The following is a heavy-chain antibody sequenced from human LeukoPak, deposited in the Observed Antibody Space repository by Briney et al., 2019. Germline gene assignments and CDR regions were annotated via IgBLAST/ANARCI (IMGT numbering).Heavy chain of an antibody. Sequence: GGSLRLSCAASGFTFSDYYMSWIRQAPGKGLEWVSYISSSGSTIYYADSVKGRFTISRDNAKNSLYLQMNSLRAEDTAVYYCASLPKWLRPRSYWGQGTLVTVSS. CDR2: ISSSGSTI. CDR3: ASLPKWLRPRSY. V-gene: IGHV3-11*01. CDR1: GFTFSDYY. J-gene: IGHJ4*02. D-gene: IGHD5-12*01.